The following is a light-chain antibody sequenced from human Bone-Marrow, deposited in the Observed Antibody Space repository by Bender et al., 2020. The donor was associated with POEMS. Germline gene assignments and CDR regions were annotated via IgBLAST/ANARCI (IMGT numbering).Light chain of an antibody. J-gene: IGLJ2*01. CDR2: SND. Sequence: SNDRRPSGVPDRFSGSKSGTSASLAISGLQSEDEADYYCSSFAGSHIFVVFGGGTKLSVL. CDR3: SSFAGSHIFVV. V-gene: IGLV1-44*01.